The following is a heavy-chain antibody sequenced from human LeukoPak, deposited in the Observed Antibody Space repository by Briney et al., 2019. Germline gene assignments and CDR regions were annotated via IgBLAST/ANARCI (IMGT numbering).Heavy chain of an antibody. J-gene: IGHJ4*02. V-gene: IGHV3-30*18. CDR3: AKVPLIYDSSGYYDY. CDR2: ISYDGSNK. CDR1: GFTFSSYG. D-gene: IGHD3-22*01. Sequence: GGSLRLSCAASGFTFSSYGMHWVRQAPGKGLEWVAVISYDGSNKYYADSVKGRFTISRDNSKNTLYLQMNSLRAEDTAVYYCAKVPLIYDSSGYYDYWGQGTLVTVSS.